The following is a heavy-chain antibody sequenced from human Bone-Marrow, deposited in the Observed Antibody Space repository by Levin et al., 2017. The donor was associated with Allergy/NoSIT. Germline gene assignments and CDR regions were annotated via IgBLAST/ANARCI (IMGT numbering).Heavy chain of an antibody. Sequence: GESLKISCAASGFSFSNYGMHWVRQAPGKGLEWVAVTSYNGNKNYYADSVKGRFTISRDNSKETLYLQMNGLRADDTAVYYCAKCRGYDANDYMANWGQGTLVTVSS. V-gene: IGHV3-30*18. CDR3: AKCRGYDANDYMAN. CDR1: GFSFSNYG. CDR2: TSYNGNKN. J-gene: IGHJ4*02. D-gene: IGHD5-12*01.